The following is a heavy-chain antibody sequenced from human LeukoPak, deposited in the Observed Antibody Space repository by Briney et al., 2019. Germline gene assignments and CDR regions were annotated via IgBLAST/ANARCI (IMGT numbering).Heavy chain of an antibody. V-gene: IGHV1-2*02. D-gene: IGHD6-13*01. CDR3: ASSEGYTDAFQI. J-gene: IGHJ3*02. CDR2: INPKSSGT. Sequence: ASVKVSCKASGYTFTGYYIHWVRQAPGQGLEWMAWINPKSSGTNYGQRFQGRVTMTRDTSISTIYMELSRLRSDDTAVYYCASSEGYTDAFQIWGQGTTVTVSS. CDR1: GYTFTGYY.